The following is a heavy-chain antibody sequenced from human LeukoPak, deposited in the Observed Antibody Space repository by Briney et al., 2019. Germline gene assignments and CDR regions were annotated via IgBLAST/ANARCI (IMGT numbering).Heavy chain of an antibody. D-gene: IGHD6-19*01. CDR1: GFTFDDYA. V-gene: IGHV3-9*01. J-gene: IGHJ6*02. CDR2: TSWNSGSI. Sequence: GGSLRLSCAASGFTFDDYAMHWVRQAPGKGLEWVSGTSWNSGSIGYADSVKGRFTISRDNAKNSLYLQMNSLRAEDTALYYCAKTGSGAAGYYYYYGMDVWGQGTTVTVSS. CDR3: AKTGSGAAGYYYYYGMDV.